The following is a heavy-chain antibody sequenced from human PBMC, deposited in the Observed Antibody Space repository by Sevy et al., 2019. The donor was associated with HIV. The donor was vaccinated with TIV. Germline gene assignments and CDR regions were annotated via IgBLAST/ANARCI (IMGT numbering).Heavy chain of an antibody. D-gene: IGHD4-4*01. J-gene: IGHJ6*02. V-gene: IGHV3-21*01. CDR3: ARASVSVPVTIGGAYYYYGMDV. CDR2: ISSSSSYI. CDR1: GFTFSSYS. Sequence: GGSLRLSCAASGFTFSSYSMNWVRQAPGKGLEWVSSISSSSSYIYYADSVKGRFTISRDNAKNSLYLQMNSLRAEDTAVYYCARASVSVPVTIGGAYYYYGMDVWGQGTTVTVSS.